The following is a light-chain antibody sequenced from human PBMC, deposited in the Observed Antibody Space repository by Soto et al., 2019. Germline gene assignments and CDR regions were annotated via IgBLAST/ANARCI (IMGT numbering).Light chain of an antibody. V-gene: IGKV3-20*01. CDR3: QHDGTSPL. CDR2: AS. CDR1: QSFSHSY. Sequence: ESVLTQSPGTLSLSPGERATLSCRASQSFSHSYLAWYQQKPGQAPRLLIYASSRATGIPDRFSGSGSGTDFTLTISRLEPEDFAVYYCQHDGTSPLFGPGNKVDIK. J-gene: IGKJ3*01.